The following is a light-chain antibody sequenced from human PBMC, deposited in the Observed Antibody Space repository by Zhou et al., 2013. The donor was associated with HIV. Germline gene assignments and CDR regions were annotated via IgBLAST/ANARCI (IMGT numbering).Light chain of an antibody. CDR2: GAS. CDR1: HTVTSNY. Sequence: EIVLTQSPGTLSLSPGERATLSCRASHTVTSNYLAWYQHKPGQGPKVLIFGASTRANGIPGRFSGSGSGTEFTLTISRLEPEDFAVYYCQQYGSSQGLTFGGGTKVEIK. CDR3: QQYGSSQGLT. V-gene: IGKV3-20*01. J-gene: IGKJ4*01.